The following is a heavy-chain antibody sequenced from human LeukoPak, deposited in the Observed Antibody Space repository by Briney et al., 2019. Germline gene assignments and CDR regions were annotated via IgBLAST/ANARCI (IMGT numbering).Heavy chain of an antibody. J-gene: IGHJ4*02. CDR3: ARYDILTGRSLDY. CDR1: GFTFSSYA. Sequence: PGGSLRLSCAASGFTFSSYAMSWVRQAPGKGLEWIGSIYYSGSTYYNPSLKSRVTISVDTSKNQFSLKLSSVTAADTAVYYCARYDILTGRSLDYWGQGTLVTVSS. V-gene: IGHV4-38-2*01. D-gene: IGHD3-9*01. CDR2: IYYSGST.